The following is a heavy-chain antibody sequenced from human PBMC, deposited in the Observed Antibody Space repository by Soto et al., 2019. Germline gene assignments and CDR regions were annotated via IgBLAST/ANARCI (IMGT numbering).Heavy chain of an antibody. V-gene: IGHV1-2*02. CDR3: ARSLSTIGARPDY. D-gene: IGHD6-6*01. Sequence: ASVKVSCKASGYTFTGYYMHWVRQAPGQGLEYMGWINPNTGGTKYTQKFQGRVTMTRDTSTSTAYMELSSLSSDDTAVFYCARSLSTIGARPDYWGQGTLVTVSS. J-gene: IGHJ4*02. CDR2: INPNTGGT. CDR1: GYTFTGYY.